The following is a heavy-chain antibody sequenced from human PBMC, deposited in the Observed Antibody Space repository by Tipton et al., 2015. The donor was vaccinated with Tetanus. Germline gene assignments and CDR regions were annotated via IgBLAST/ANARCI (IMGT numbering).Heavy chain of an antibody. D-gene: IGHD6-19*01. V-gene: IGHV3-64*01. Sequence: SLRLSCAASGFTVSSNYMSWVRQAPGMELEYLSSILDERTTLYANSVKGRFTISRDNSKNTLYLQMDSLRDEDMAVYYCARDRDGGWSFDYWGQGALVTVSS. CDR2: ILDERTT. CDR1: GFTVSSNY. CDR3: ARDRDGGWSFDY. J-gene: IGHJ4*02.